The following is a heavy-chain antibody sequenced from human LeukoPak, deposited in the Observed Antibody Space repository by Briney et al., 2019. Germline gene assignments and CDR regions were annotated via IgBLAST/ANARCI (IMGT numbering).Heavy chain of an antibody. CDR3: AELGITMIGGV. CDR1: GFTFSGYD. Sequence: VGSLRLSCAASGFTFSGYDMNWVRQAPGKGLEWVSSISGSSSYIYYADSMKGRFTISRDNAKNSLYLQMNSLRAEDTAVYYCAELGITMIGGVWGKGTTVTISS. J-gene: IGHJ6*04. D-gene: IGHD3-10*02. CDR2: ISGSSSYI. V-gene: IGHV3-21*01.